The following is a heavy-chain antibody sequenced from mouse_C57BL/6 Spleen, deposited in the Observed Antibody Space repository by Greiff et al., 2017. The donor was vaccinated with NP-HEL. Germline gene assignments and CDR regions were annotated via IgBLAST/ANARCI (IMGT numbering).Heavy chain of an antibody. D-gene: IGHD1-1*01. Sequence: EVQLQQSGPELVKPGASVKISCKASGYTFTDYYMNWVKQSHGKSLEWIGDINPNNGGTSYNQKFKGKATLTVDKSSSTAYMELRSLTSEDSAVYYWARSLPYYYGSSAWFAYWGHRTLVTVSA. CDR2: INPNNGGT. CDR1: GYTFTDYY. J-gene: IGHJ3*01. CDR3: ARSLPYYYGSSAWFAY. V-gene: IGHV1-26*01.